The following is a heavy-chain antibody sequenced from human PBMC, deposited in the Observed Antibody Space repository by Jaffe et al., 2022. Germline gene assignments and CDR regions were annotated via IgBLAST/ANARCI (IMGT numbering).Heavy chain of an antibody. CDR1: GGSFSGYY. J-gene: IGHJ4*02. Sequence: QVQLQQWGAGLLKPSETLSLTCAVYGGSFSGYYWSWIRQPPGKGLEWIGEINHSGSTNYNPSLKSRVTISVDTSKNQFSLKLSSVTAADTAVYYCARGQGKNYDSSGYYYLDYWGQGTLVTVSS. V-gene: IGHV4-34*01. CDR3: ARGQGKNYDSSGYYYLDY. D-gene: IGHD3-22*01. CDR2: INHSGST.